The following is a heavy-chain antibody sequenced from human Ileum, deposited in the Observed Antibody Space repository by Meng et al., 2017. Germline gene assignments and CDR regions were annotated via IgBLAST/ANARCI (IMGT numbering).Heavy chain of an antibody. V-gene: IGHV1-2*02. CDR1: GSTFPAHL. CDR2: IDPKTGDT. CDR3: AKDLYGLGGS. J-gene: IGHJ4*02. D-gene: IGHD3-10*01. Sequence: VQRLHAGSQLKRPGDVWKISCKPFGSTFPAHLIHGVRQAPGQVPEWMGGIDPKTGDTRYRAKNQGKDTMTRDTSISTVYMEVTNLRDDETAVYYCAKDLYGLGGSWGQGTLVTVSS.